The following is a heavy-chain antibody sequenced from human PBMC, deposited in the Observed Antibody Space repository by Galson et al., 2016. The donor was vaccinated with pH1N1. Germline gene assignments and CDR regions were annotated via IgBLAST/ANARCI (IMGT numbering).Heavy chain of an antibody. CDR1: GFSFGSHW. CDR3: ARKYSGLDY. J-gene: IGHJ4*02. CDR2: INQDGNGK. D-gene: IGHD5-18*01. Sequence: SLRLSCAASGFSFGSHWMTWVRQAAGKGLEWVANINQDGNGKYYVDSVKGRFTISRDNAQNSLHLQIDNLRVDDTAVYYCARKYSGLDYWGQGTLVTVSS. V-gene: IGHV3-7*04.